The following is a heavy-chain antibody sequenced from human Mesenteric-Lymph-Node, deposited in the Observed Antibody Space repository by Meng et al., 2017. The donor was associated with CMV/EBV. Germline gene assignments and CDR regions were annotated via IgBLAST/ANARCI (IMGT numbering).Heavy chain of an antibody. CDR2: IGISGTTI. D-gene: IGHD6-6*01. CDR3: ARDRHISTSSRFDY. J-gene: IGHJ4*02. V-gene: IGHV3-11*01. Sequence: GESLKISCAASGFLFSDHYIDWVRQAPGKGLEWVSYIGISGTTIYYPDSVKGRFTISRDNAKNSLYLQMNSLRAEDTAVYYCARDRHISTSSRFDYWGQGALVTVSS. CDR1: GFLFSDHY.